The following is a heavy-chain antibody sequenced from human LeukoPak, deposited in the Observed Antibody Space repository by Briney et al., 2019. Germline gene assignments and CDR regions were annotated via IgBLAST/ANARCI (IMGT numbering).Heavy chain of an antibody. CDR3: AKGLFPGSITIFGEHRYYYCGMDV. J-gene: IGHJ6*02. D-gene: IGHD3-3*01. CDR2: ISYDGSNK. CDR1: GFTFSSYG. V-gene: IGHV3-30*18. Sequence: GGSLRLSCAASGFTFSSYGMHWVRQAPGKGLEWVAVISYDGSNKYYADSVKGRFTISRDNSKNTLYLQMNSLRAEDTAVYYCAKGLFPGSITIFGEHRYYYCGMDVWGQGTTVTVSS.